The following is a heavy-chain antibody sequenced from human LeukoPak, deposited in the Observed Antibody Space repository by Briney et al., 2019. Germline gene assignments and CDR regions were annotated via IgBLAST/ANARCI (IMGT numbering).Heavy chain of an antibody. J-gene: IGHJ3*02. CDR3: ARDEAGATGLGNAFDI. CDR2: INPNSGGT. CDR1: GYTFTGYY. D-gene: IGHD1-26*01. Sequence: ASVKVSCKASGYTFTGYYMHWVRQAPGQGLEWMGWINPNSGGTNYAQKFQGWVTMTRDTSTSTVYMELSSLRSEDTAVYYCARDEAGATGLGNAFDIWGQGTMVTVSS. V-gene: IGHV1-2*04.